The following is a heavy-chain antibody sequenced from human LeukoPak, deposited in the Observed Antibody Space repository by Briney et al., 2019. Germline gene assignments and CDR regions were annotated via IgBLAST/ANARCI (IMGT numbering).Heavy chain of an antibody. Sequence: PGGSLRLSCAASGFTFSSYAMNWVRQAPGKGLEWVSVISPSGGTTDYTDSVKDRFTISRDNSKKMLYLQMNSLGAEDTAVYYCAKGGLSYAVNWGQGALVTVSS. J-gene: IGHJ4*02. CDR1: GFTFSSYA. CDR2: ISPSGGTT. V-gene: IGHV3-23*01. CDR3: AKGGLSYAVN. D-gene: IGHD3-16*01.